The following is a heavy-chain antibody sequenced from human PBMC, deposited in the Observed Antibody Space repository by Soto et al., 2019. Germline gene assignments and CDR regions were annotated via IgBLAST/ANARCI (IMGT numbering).Heavy chain of an antibody. Sequence: GSLRLSCAASGFTFSSYSMNWVRQAPGKGLKWVSSISSSSSYIYYADSVKGRFTISRDNAKNSLYLQMNSLRAEDTALYYCAREGGAGGSDAFDIWGQGTMVTVS. CDR3: AREGGAGGSDAFDI. D-gene: IGHD2-15*01. J-gene: IGHJ3*02. CDR2: ISSSSSYI. CDR1: GFTFSSYS. V-gene: IGHV3-21*01.